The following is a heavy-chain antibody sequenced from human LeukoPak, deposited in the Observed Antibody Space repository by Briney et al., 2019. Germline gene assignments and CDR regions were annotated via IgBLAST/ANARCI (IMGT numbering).Heavy chain of an antibody. CDR2: IKHDGNVK. D-gene: IGHD6-19*01. Sequence: GGTLTLSCAASGFTFSTYWMSWVRQAPGKGLEWVANIKHDGNVKLYVDSVKGRFTISRDNAKNSLCLQMNSLRVEDTAVYYCARGSGWMGGDNWGQGTLVTVSS. V-gene: IGHV3-7*01. CDR1: GFTFSTYW. CDR3: ARGSGWMGGDN. J-gene: IGHJ4*02.